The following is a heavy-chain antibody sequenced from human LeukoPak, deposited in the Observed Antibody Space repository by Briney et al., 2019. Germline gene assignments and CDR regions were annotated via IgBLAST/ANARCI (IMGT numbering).Heavy chain of an antibody. Sequence: GASVKVSCKASGGTFSSYAISWVRQAPGQGLEWMGGIIPISGTANYAQKFQGRVTITADESTSTAYMELSSLRSEDTAVYYCASGMVRGPFDYWGQGTLVTVSS. CDR2: IIPISGTA. D-gene: IGHD3-10*01. CDR3: ASGMVRGPFDY. CDR1: GGTFSSYA. J-gene: IGHJ4*02. V-gene: IGHV1-69*13.